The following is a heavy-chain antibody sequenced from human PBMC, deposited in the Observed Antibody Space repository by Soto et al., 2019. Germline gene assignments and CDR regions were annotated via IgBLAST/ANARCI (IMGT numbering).Heavy chain of an antibody. CDR3: ARDRRVVVPGASKYGMDV. D-gene: IGHD2-2*01. CDR1: GGSVSSGSYC. J-gene: IGHJ6*02. V-gene: IGHV4-61*01. Sequence: QVQLQESGPGLVKPSETLSLTCTVSGGSVSSGSYCWSWIRQPPGKGLEWIAYICSSGSTNYNPSLKSRVTISVDTSKNQFSLKLSSVTAADTAVYYCARDRRVVVPGASKYGMDVWGQGTTVTVS. CDR2: ICSSGST.